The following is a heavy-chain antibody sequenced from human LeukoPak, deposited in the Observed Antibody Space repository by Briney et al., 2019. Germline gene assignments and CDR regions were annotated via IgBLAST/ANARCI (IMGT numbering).Heavy chain of an antibody. V-gene: IGHV1-46*01. CDR1: GYTFTSYY. J-gene: IGHJ4*02. CDR3: ARVTMVRGVIFDY. CDR2: INPSGGST. Sequence: ASVKVSCKASGYTFTSYYMHWVRQAPGQGLEWMGIINPSGGSTSYAQKFQGRVTMTRDMPTSTVYMELSSLRSEDTAVYYCARVTMVRGVIFDYWGQGTLVTVSS. D-gene: IGHD3-10*01.